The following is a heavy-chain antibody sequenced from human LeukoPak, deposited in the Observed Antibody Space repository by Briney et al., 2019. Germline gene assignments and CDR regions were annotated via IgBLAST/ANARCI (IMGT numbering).Heavy chain of an antibody. CDR2: ISAYNGNT. D-gene: IGHD3-22*01. J-gene: IGHJ4*02. CDR3: ARGYYFDSSGYSFDY. V-gene: IGHV1-18*01. Sequence: GASVKVSCKASGYTFTSYGIGWVRQAPGQGLEWMGWISAYNGNTNYAQKLQGRVTMTTDESTSTAYMELSSLRSEDTAVYYCARGYYFDSSGYSFDYWGQGTLVTVSS. CDR1: GYTFTSYG.